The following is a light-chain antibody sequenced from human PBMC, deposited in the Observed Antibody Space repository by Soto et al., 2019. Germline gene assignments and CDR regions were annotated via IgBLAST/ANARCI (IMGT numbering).Light chain of an antibody. V-gene: IGKV1-27*01. CDR3: QKYNWPPFT. CDR1: QGISNY. J-gene: IGKJ3*01. CDR2: AAS. Sequence: DIQMTRSPSSLAASVGDRVTISCRASQGISNYLAWYQQKPGKVPKLLIYAASTLQSGVSSRFTGGGSGTDFTLTISSLQPEDVATYYCQKYNWPPFTFGPGTKVDIK.